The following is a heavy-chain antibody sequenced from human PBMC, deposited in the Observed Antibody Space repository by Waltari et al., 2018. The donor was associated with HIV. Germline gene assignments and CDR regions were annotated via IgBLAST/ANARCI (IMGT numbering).Heavy chain of an antibody. D-gene: IGHD3-16*01. CDR2: FDPEDGET. J-gene: IGHJ4*02. V-gene: IGHV1-24*01. Sequence: QLEQPGAVVKKPGASVRVSCKVSGILVTKLSIHWVRQTPGKRLEWMGQFDPEDGETTYAQKFQGRVTMTQDTATNTAYLEWSSLRSEDTAVFYCATDVCVTGTPRGTCDWGQGTLVTVSS. CDR3: ATDVCVTGTPRGTCD. CDR1: GILVTKLS.